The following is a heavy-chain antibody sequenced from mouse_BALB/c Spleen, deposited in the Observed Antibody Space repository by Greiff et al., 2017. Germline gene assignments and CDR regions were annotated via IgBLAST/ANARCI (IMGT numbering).Heavy chain of an antibody. D-gene: IGHD1-1*01. Sequence: EVQGVESGGGLVQPGGSRKLSCAASGFTFSSFGMHWVRQAPEKGLEWVAYISSGSSTIYYADTVKGRFTISRDNPKNTLFLQMTSLRSEDTAMYYCASATVVDAMDYWGQGTSVTVSS. J-gene: IGHJ4*01. CDR1: GFTFSSFG. V-gene: IGHV5-17*02. CDR2: ISSGSSTI. CDR3: ASATVVDAMDY.